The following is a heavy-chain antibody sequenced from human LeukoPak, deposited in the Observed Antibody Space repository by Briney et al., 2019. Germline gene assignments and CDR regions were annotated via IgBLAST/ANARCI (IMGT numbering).Heavy chain of an antibody. CDR1: GFTFSVYW. CDR2: IKSDGSGT. V-gene: IGHV3-74*03. Sequence: GGSLRLSCAASGFTFSVYWMHWVRQAPGKGLVWVSVIKSDGSGTTYADSVKGRFTISRDNAKNTVYLQMNSLRDEDTAVYYCAKDYYGSLEYWGQGTLVTVSS. D-gene: IGHD3-10*01. J-gene: IGHJ4*02. CDR3: AKDYYGSLEY.